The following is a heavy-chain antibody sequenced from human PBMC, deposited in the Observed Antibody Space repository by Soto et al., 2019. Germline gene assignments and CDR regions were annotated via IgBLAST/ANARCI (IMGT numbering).Heavy chain of an antibody. CDR2: IYYSGST. D-gene: IGHD3-22*01. Sequence: SETLSLTCIVSGGSISSGGYYWSWIRQHPGKGLEWIGYIYYSGSTYYNPSLKSRVTISVDTSKNQFSLKLSSVTAADTAVYYCARDYYDSSGYYYDAFEIWGQGTMVTVSS. CDR1: GGSISSGGYY. V-gene: IGHV4-31*03. J-gene: IGHJ3*02. CDR3: ARDYYDSSGYYYDAFEI.